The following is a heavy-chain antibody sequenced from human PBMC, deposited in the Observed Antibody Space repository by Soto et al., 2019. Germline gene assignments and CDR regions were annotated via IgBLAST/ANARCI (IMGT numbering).Heavy chain of an antibody. J-gene: IGHJ3*01. CDR1: GGSISSYC. Sequence: PSETLSLTCTVAGGSISSYCWSWIRQPPGKGLEWIGYIYYSGSTNCNPSLKTRVTMSVDTSKNQFSLNLTSVTAADTAVYYCWSLAGYCSGGKCYGTHRFDLCVQGTRVTVPS. CDR3: WSLAGYCSGGKCYGTHRFDL. CDR2: IYYSGST. D-gene: IGHD2-15*01. V-gene: IGHV4-59*01.